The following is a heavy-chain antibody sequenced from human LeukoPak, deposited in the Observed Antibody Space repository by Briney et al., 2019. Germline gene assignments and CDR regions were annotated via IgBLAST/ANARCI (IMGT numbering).Heavy chain of an antibody. CDR3: ARGRYYFDY. V-gene: IGHV4-34*01. CDR1: GGSFSCYY. J-gene: IGHJ4*02. CDR2: INHSGST. Sequence: SETLSLTCAVYGGSFSCYYWSWIRQPPGKGLEWIGEINHSGSTNYNPSLKSRVTISVDTSKNQFSLKLSSLTAADTAVYYCARGRYYFDYWGQGTLVTVSS.